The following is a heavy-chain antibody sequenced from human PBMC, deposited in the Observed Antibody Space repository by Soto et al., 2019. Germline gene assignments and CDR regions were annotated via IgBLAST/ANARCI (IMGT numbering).Heavy chain of an antibody. V-gene: IGHV1-69*06. CDR3: ARGRAPRASKIQLWQNPLFDP. CDR1: GGTFSSYA. D-gene: IGHD5-18*01. CDR2: IIPIFGTA. J-gene: IGHJ5*02. Sequence: ASVKVSCKASGGTFSSYAISWVRQAPGQGLEWMGGIIPIFGTANYAQKFQGRVTITADKSTSTAYMELSSLRSEDTAVYYCARGRAPRASKIQLWQNPLFDPWGQGTLVTVSS.